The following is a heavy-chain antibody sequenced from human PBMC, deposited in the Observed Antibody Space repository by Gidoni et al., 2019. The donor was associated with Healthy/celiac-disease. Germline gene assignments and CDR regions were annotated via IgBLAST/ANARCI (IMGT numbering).Heavy chain of an antibody. J-gene: IGHJ4*02. CDR3: AKASSSSSWYTDY. D-gene: IGHD6-13*01. CDR1: GFTFSSYA. Sequence: AASGFTFSSYAMSWVRQAPGKGLEWVSAISGSGGSTYYADSVKGRFTISRDNSKNTLYLQMNSLRAEDTAVYYCAKASSSSSWYTDYWGQGTLVTVSS. CDR2: ISGSGGST. V-gene: IGHV3-23*01.